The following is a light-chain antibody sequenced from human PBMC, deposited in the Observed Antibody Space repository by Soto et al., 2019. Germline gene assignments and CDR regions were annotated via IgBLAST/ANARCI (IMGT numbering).Light chain of an antibody. CDR1: SDDIGTYNF. CDR3: TSYTSSPTLL. CDR2: EVS. V-gene: IGLV2-14*03. J-gene: IGLJ1*01. Sequence: QSVLTQPASVSGSPGQSITISCTGTSDDIGTYNFVSWYQQYPGKAPQLTIYEVSYRPSGVSNRFSASKSGNTASLTISSLQAEDEADYFCTSYTSSPTLLFGTGTKVTVL.